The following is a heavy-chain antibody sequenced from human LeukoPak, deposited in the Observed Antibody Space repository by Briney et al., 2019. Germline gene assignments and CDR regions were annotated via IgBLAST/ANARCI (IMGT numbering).Heavy chain of an antibody. CDR3: AGHTYARPFDF. V-gene: IGHV4-39*01. Sequence: PSETLSLTCTVSGGSISSSSYYWGWIRQPPGKGLEWIGSIYYSGSTYYNPSLKSRVTISVDTSKNQFSLKLSSVTAADTAVYYCAGHTYARPFDFWGQGTLVTVSS. D-gene: IGHD6-6*01. CDR2: IYYSGST. CDR1: GGSISSSSYY. J-gene: IGHJ4*02.